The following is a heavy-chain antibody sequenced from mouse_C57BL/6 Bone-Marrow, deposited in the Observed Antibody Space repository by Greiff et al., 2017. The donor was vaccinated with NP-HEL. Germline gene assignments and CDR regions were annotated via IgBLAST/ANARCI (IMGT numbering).Heavy chain of an antibody. CDR2: IYPRSGNT. CDR3: ASSTTTI. J-gene: IGHJ2*01. CDR1: GYTFTSYG. Sequence: VQLQQSGAELARPGASVKLSCKASGYTFTSYGISWVKQRTGQGLEWIGEIYPRSGNTYYNEKFKGKATLTADKSSSTAYMELRSLTSEDSAVYFCASSTTTIGGKGATLTVSS. D-gene: IGHD2-4*01. V-gene: IGHV1-81*01.